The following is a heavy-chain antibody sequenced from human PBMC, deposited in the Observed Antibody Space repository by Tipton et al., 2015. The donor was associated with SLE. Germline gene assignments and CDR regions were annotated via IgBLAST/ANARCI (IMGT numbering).Heavy chain of an antibody. Sequence: QSGAEVKKPGASVKVSCKASGYTFTNYGISWVRQAPGQGLEWMGWIRTKNGDTKYAQRFQGRVTLTTDTSTSTTYMALRSPRSDDTAVYYCAREVNNWNYVLHLPIPQYYFDCWGQGTLVTVSS. D-gene: IGHD1-7*01. J-gene: IGHJ4*02. V-gene: IGHV1-18*01. CDR3: AREVNNWNYVLHLPIPQYYFDC. CDR1: GYTFTNYG. CDR2: IRTKNGDT.